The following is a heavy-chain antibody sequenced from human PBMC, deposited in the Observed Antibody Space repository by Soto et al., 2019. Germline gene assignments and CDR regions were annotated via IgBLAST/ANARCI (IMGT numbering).Heavy chain of an antibody. J-gene: IGHJ4*02. V-gene: IGHV1-69*12. D-gene: IGHD4-17*01. CDR2: IIPIYGTA. CDR3: AGGTSRTAVTYFAY. Sequence: QVQLVQSGAAVKKPGSSVKVSCKASGGTFSSYAISWVRQAPGQGLEWMGGIIPIYGTANYAQKFQGRVTITADEYTSTAYMERSSLRSEYTAVYYCAGGTSRTAVTYFAYWGQGPLVTVSS. CDR1: GGTFSSYA.